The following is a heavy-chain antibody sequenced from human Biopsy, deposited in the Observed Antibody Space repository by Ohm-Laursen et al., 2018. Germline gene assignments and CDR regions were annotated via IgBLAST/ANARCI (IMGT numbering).Heavy chain of an antibody. CDR1: GFSLNTRGMS. D-gene: IGHD2-2*02. CDR3: ARIPILVVPAAIVYRHRRHLQGLDV. J-gene: IGHJ6*02. Sequence: TQTLTLTGTLSGFSLNTRGMSVTWIRQPPGKALEWLARIDWDAAKFYNGSLKTRLTISKDTSENHVVLTLSDVDPVDTATYYCARIPILVVPAAIVYRHRRHLQGLDVWGQGTTVIVSS. CDR2: IDWDAAK. V-gene: IGHV2-70*16.